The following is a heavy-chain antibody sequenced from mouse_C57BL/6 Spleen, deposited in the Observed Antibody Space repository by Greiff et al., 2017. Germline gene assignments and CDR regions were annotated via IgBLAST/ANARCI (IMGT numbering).Heavy chain of an antibody. V-gene: IGHV5-6*01. Sequence: EVQGVESGGDLVKPGGSLKLSCAASGFTFSSYGMSWVRQTPDKRLEWVATISSGGSYTYYPDSVKGRFTISRDNAKNTLYLQMSSLKSEDTAMYYCARGDDYYGSSPTRSFDVWGTGTTVTVSS. D-gene: IGHD1-1*01. J-gene: IGHJ1*03. CDR2: ISSGGSYT. CDR1: GFTFSSYG. CDR3: ARGDDYYGSSPTRSFDV.